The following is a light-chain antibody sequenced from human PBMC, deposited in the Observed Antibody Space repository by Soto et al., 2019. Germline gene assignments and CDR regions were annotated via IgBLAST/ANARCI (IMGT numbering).Light chain of an antibody. Sequence: QSALTQPRSVSGSLGQSVTISCTGTSSDVGTYNYVSWYQQHPGKAPKVMIYDVSERPSGVPDRFSGSKSGNTASLTISGLRAEDEVDYYCCSYAGSPRYVLGTGTKLTVL. V-gene: IGLV2-11*01. CDR2: DVS. J-gene: IGLJ1*01. CDR1: SSDVGTYNY. CDR3: CSYAGSPRYV.